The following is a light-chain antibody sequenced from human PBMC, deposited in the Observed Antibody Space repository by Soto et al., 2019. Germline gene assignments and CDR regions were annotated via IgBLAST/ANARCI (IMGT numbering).Light chain of an antibody. J-gene: IGKJ1*01. Sequence: EIVLTQSPATLSLSPGERATLSCRASQSVSSYLAWYQQKPGQAPRLLIYDASNRATGIPARFSGSGSGTYFTLTISSLEPEDFAVYYCQQRSNWPLGTFGQGTKVEIK. CDR2: DAS. CDR1: QSVSSY. V-gene: IGKV3-11*01. CDR3: QQRSNWPLGT.